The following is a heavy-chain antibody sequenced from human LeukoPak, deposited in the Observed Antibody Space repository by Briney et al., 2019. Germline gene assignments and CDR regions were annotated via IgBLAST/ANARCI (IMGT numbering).Heavy chain of an antibody. Sequence: GGSLRLSCAASGFTFSSYAMSWVRQAPGKGLEWVSAISGSGGGTYYADSVKGRFTISRDNSKNTLYLQMNSLRAEDTAVYYCARAYGDHGGFDYWGQGTLVTVSS. CDR1: GFTFSSYA. D-gene: IGHD4-17*01. J-gene: IGHJ4*02. CDR2: ISGSGGGT. CDR3: ARAYGDHGGFDY. V-gene: IGHV3-23*01.